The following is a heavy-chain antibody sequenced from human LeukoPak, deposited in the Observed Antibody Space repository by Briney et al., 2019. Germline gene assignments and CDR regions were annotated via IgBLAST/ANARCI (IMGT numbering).Heavy chain of an antibody. CDR1: GITLSNYD. CDR3: ARSLRGYCSSSGTSCPGAFDM. Sequence: GGSLRLSCAVSGITLSNYDMSWIRQAPGKGLEWVSYISSSGSTIYYADSVKGRFTISRDNAKNSLYLQMNSLRAEDTAVYYCARSLRGYCSSSGTSCPGAFDMWGQGTMVTLSS. CDR2: ISSSGSTI. V-gene: IGHV3-11*01. D-gene: IGHD2-2*01. J-gene: IGHJ3*02.